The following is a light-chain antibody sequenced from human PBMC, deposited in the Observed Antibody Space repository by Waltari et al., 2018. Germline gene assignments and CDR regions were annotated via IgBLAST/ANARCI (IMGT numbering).Light chain of an antibody. CDR1: SSDIGRYDL. V-gene: IGLV2-23*02. CDR2: QVS. J-gene: IGLJ2*01. Sequence: QSALTQPASVSGSPGQSITISCTGTSSDIGRYDLVSWYQKHPGKAPKLIIYQVSNRPSGFSDLFSGFKYGNTASLTISGLQAEDEADYSCCSSVGSSSFVVFGGGTKLTVL. CDR3: CSSVGSSSFVV.